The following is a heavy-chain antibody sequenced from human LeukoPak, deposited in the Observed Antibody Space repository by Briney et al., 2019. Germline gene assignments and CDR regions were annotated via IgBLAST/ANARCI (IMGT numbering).Heavy chain of an antibody. CDR1: GYTFTSYD. Sequence: ASVKVSCKASGYTFTSYDINWVRQATGQGLEGMGWMNPNSGNTGYAQKLQGRVSMTTDTSTSTAYMDLRSLRSDDTAVYYCARDLRYSSGWSASGMDVWGKGTTVTISS. V-gene: IGHV1-8*01. J-gene: IGHJ6*03. D-gene: IGHD6-19*01. CDR3: ARDLRYSSGWSASGMDV. CDR2: MNPNSGNT.